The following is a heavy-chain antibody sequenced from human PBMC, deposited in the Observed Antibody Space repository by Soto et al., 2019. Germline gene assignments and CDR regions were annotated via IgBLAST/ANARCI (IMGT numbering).Heavy chain of an antibody. J-gene: IGHJ4*02. Sequence: SVKVSCKASGGTFSSYTISWVRQAPGQGLEWMGRIIPILGIANYAQKFQGRVTITADKSTSTAYMELSSLRSEDTAVYYCARDNGVDYYDSSGYYYWGQGTLVTVS. CDR1: GGTFSSYT. CDR3: ARDNGVDYYDSSGYYY. V-gene: IGHV1-69*04. D-gene: IGHD3-22*01. CDR2: IIPILGIA.